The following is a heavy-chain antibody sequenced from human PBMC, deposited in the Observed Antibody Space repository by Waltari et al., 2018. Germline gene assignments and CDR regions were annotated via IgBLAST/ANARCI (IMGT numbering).Heavy chain of an antibody. CDR2: IYHSGST. CDR1: GGSISSGGYS. V-gene: IGHV4-30-2*03. Sequence: QLQLQESGSGLVKPSQTLSLTCAVSGGSISSGGYSWSWIRQPPGKGLEWIGSIYHSGSTYYNPSLKSRVTISVDTSKNQFSLKLSSVTAADTAVYYCARRGEGIAARRYFDYWGQGTLVTVSS. CDR3: ARRGEGIAARRYFDY. J-gene: IGHJ4*02. D-gene: IGHD6-6*01.